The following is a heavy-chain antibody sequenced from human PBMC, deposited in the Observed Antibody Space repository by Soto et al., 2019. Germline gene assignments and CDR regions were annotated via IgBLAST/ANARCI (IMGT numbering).Heavy chain of an antibody. Sequence: QLQLQESGPGLLKPSETLSLTCTVSSGSISSSDCFWGRVRQPPGKGLAWIGNIYYSGSTYYNPSLKRRAAISVHTSNNQVPVKLSSVTAADTAVYYCARVLRDYHFYYYYMDVWGKGTTVTVSS. CDR3: ARVLRDYHFYYYYMDV. CDR1: SGSISSSDCF. V-gene: IGHV4-39*01. D-gene: IGHD3-10*01. CDR2: IYYSGST. J-gene: IGHJ6*03.